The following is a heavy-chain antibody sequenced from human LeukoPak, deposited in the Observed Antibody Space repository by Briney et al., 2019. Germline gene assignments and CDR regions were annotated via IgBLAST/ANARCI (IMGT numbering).Heavy chain of an antibody. J-gene: IGHJ4*02. Sequence: PSETLSLTCAVYGGSFSGYYWSWIRQPPGKGLEWIGEINHSGSTNYNPSLKSRVTISVDTSKNQFSLELTSVTAADTAVYYCARDFTYYDPNGYYYFFDYWGPGTLVTVSS. CDR3: ARDFTYYDPNGYYYFFDY. V-gene: IGHV4-34*01. CDR1: GGSFSGYY. CDR2: INHSGST. D-gene: IGHD3-22*01.